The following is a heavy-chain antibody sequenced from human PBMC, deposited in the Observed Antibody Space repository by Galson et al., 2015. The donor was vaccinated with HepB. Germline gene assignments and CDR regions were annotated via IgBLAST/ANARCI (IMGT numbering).Heavy chain of an antibody. V-gene: IGHV3-33*01. Sequence: SLRLSCAASGFTFSSYGMHWVRQAPGKGLEWVAVIWYDGSNKYYADSVKGRFTISRDNSKNTLYLQMNSLRAEDTAVYYCARDWRSSANHFDYWGQGTLVTVSS. J-gene: IGHJ4*02. CDR1: GFTFSSYG. CDR2: IWYDGSNK. CDR3: ARDWRSSANHFDY. D-gene: IGHD6-13*01.